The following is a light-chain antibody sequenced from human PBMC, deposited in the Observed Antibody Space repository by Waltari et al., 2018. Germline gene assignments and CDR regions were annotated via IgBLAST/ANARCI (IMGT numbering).Light chain of an antibody. Sequence: QSVVTQPPSASGTPGQRVTIPCSGSSANIGRTTVNWYQVLPGTAPRLLIYSNDQRPSGVPDRFSGSKSGTSASLAISGLQSEDEAEYYCATWDDRLTGVLFGGGTKVTVL. V-gene: IGLV1-44*01. CDR1: SANIGRTT. CDR3: ATWDDRLTGVL. CDR2: SND. J-gene: IGLJ2*01.